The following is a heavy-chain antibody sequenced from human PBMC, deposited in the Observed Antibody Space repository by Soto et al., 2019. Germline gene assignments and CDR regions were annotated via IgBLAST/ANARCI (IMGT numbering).Heavy chain of an antibody. Sequence: QLLQSGGGLVQPGGSLTLSCAASGFTFGTTGMSWVRQAPGEGLEWGSTIDGSGGITYYSDSVKGRFTISRDNSRNTVYLQMNSLRGDDTALYYCGKNSGWFNTWGQGALVTVSA. D-gene: IGHD3-10*01. V-gene: IGHV3-23*01. CDR2: IDGSGGIT. CDR3: GKNSGWFNT. CDR1: GFTFGTTG. J-gene: IGHJ5*02.